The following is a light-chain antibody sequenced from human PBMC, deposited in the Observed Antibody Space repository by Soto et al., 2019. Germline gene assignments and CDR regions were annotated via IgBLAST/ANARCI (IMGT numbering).Light chain of an antibody. CDR3: QQYNSYPYT. CDR1: QSISSW. CDR2: KAS. J-gene: IGKJ2*01. Sequence: DIQMTQSPSTLSASVGDRVTITCRASQSISSWLAWYQQKPGQAPKLLIYKASIIKSGAPSRFSGSGSGTEFTLTISSLQPDEFATYYCQQYNSYPYTFGQGTKLEIK. V-gene: IGKV1-5*03.